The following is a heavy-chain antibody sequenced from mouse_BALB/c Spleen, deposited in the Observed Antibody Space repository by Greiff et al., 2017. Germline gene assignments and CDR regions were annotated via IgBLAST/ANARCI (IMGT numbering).Heavy chain of an antibody. CDR1: GFSLTSYG. J-gene: IGHJ4*01. Sequence: VQLQESGPGLVAPSQSLSITCTVSGFSLTSYGVHWVRQPPGKGLEWLGVIWAGGSTNYNSALMSRLSISKDNSKSQVFSKMNSLQTDDTAMYYCARPSYDGRVGYWGQGTSVTVSS. CDR2: IWAGGST. D-gene: IGHD2-14*01. V-gene: IGHV2-9*02. CDR3: ARPSYDGRVGY.